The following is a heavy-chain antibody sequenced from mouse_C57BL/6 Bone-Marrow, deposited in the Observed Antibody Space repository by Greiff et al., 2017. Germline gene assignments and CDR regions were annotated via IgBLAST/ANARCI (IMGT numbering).Heavy chain of an antibody. CDR3: ARDDYDGYFDV. CDR2: ISSGGSYT. Sequence: EVHLVESGGDLVKPGGSLKLSCAASGFTFSSYGMSWVRQTPDKRLEWVATISSGGSYTYYPDSVKGRFTISRDNAKNTLYLQMSSLKSEDTAMYYCARDDYDGYFDVWGTETTVTVSS. CDR1: GFTFSSYG. J-gene: IGHJ1*03. V-gene: IGHV5-6*01. D-gene: IGHD2-4*01.